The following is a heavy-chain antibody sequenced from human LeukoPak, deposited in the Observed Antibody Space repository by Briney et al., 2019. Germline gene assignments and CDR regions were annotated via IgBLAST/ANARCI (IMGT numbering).Heavy chain of an antibody. J-gene: IGHJ3*02. Sequence: ASVKVSCKAPGYTFTSYGISWVRQAPGQGLEWMGWISAYNGNTNYAQKLQGRVTMTTDTSTSTAYMELRSLRSDDKAVYYCARVSMIVVVDAFDIWGQGTMVTVSS. D-gene: IGHD3-22*01. V-gene: IGHV1-18*01. CDR3: ARVSMIVVVDAFDI. CDR2: ISAYNGNT. CDR1: GYTFTSYG.